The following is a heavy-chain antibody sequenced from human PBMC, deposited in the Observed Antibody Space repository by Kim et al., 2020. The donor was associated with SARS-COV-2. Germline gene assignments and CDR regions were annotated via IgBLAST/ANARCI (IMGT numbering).Heavy chain of an antibody. D-gene: IGHD3-10*01. CDR3: AREVVRPTQPRLRGTHWYFDL. CDR2: IYYSGST. CDR1: GGSISSGDYY. J-gene: IGHJ2*01. V-gene: IGHV4-30-4*01. Sequence: SQTLSLTCTVSGGSISSGDYYWSWIRQPPGKGLEWIGYIYYSGSTYYNPSLKSRVTISVDTSKNQFSLKLTSVTAADTAVYSCAREVVRPTQPRLRGTHWYFDLWGRGTLVTVSS.